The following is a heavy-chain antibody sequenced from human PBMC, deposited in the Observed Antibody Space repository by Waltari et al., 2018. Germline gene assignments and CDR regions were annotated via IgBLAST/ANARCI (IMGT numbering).Heavy chain of an antibody. V-gene: IGHV4-34*01. CDR3: ARDPHLGVSTAMGNWFDP. Sequence: QVQLQQWGAGLLKPSETLSLTCAVYGGSFSGYYWSWIRQPPGKGLEWIGEINHSGSTNYNPSLKSRVTISVDTSKNQFSLKLSSVPAADTAVYYCARDPHLGVSTAMGNWFDPWGQGTLVTVSS. D-gene: IGHD5-18*01. CDR1: GGSFSGYY. CDR2: INHSGST. J-gene: IGHJ5*02.